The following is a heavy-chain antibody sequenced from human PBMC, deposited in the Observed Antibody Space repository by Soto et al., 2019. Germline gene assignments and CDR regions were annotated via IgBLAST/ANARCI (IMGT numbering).Heavy chain of an antibody. CDR3: VRGGSNYAS. D-gene: IGHD4-4*01. CDR1: GFTVSDSW. Sequence: GSRRLACTASGFTVSDSWMTWVRQAPGKGLEWVARIKPDESEKKYADSVKGRFSISRDNAKNSMYLQMDSLRGEDTAVYYCVRGGSNYASWGQGTLVTVSS. CDR2: IKPDESEK. V-gene: IGHV3-7*01. J-gene: IGHJ5*02.